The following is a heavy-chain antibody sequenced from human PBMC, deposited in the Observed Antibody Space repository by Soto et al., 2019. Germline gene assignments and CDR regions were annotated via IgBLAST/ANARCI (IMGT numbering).Heavy chain of an antibody. V-gene: IGHV3-23*01. D-gene: IGHD6-6*01. J-gene: IGHJ6*03. CDR3: ANSSHEIYSYYMDV. CDR2: ISGSGGST. Sequence: PGGSLRLSCVASGFRFSSYAMSWVRQAPGEGLEWVSTISGSGGSTYYADSVKGRFTISRDNSKNTLYLQMNSLRAEDTAVYFCANSSHEIYSYYMDVWAKGNTVTVSS. CDR1: GFRFSSYA.